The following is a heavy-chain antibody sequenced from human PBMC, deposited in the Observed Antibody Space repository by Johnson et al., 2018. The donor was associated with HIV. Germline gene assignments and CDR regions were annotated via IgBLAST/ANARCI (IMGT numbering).Heavy chain of an antibody. V-gene: IGHV3-11*01. D-gene: IGHD1-26*01. Sequence: QVQLVESGGGLVQPGGSLRLSCAASGFTFSDYYMSWIRQAPGKGLEWVSYISSSGSTIYYADSVKGRFTISRDNAKNSLYLQMNSLRAGDTAVYYCAGDVLGDGTYPPDAFDIWGQGTTVTVSS. CDR2: ISSSGSTI. CDR1: GFTFSDYY. J-gene: IGHJ3*02. CDR3: AGDVLGDGTYPPDAFDI.